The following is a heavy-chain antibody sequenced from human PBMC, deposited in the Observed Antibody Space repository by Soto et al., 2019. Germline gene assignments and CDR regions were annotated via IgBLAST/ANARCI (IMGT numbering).Heavy chain of an antibody. D-gene: IGHD3-22*01. Sequence: GESLKISCRTSGYRFTSYWIAWVRQRPGKGLEWMGIIFPSDSDTRYSPSFQGQVTISADRSTSTVFLQWASLKASDTAVYFCARKDKSGYFNWFDPWGQGTLVTVSS. J-gene: IGHJ5*02. CDR2: IFPSDSDT. CDR3: ARKDKSGYFNWFDP. CDR1: GYRFTSYW. V-gene: IGHV5-51*01.